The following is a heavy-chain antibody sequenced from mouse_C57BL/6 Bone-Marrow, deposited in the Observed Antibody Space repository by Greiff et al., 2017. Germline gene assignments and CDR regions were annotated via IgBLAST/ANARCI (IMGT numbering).Heavy chain of an antibody. J-gene: IGHJ2*01. CDR1: GYTFTSYW. D-gene: IGHD1-1*01. V-gene: IGHV1-64*01. CDR2: IHPNSGST. Sequence: VKLQQPGAELVKPGASVKLSCTASGYTFTSYWMHWVKQRPGQGLEWIGMIHPNSGSTNYNETFKSKATLTVNKSSSTAYLQLSSLTSEDSAVYSGARSTTVVATDYWGQGTTLTVSS. CDR3: ARSTTVVATDY.